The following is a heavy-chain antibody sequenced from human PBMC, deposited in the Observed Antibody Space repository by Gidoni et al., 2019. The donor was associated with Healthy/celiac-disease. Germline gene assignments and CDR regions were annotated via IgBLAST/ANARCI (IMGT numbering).Heavy chain of an antibody. D-gene: IGHD1-7*01. CDR2: MKPNMGNT. Sequence: QVQLVQSGAEVKKPGASVKVSCTASGYTFTSYDINWVRQATGQGLEWKGWMKPNMGNTGYAKKFECGVTMTRNTSISTAYMELSSLRSEDTAVYYCARRLASPKRARPIKLELRTDWFDPWGQGTLVTVSS. J-gene: IGHJ5*02. CDR3: ARRLASPKRARPIKLELRTDWFDP. V-gene: IGHV1-8*01. CDR1: GYTFTSYD.